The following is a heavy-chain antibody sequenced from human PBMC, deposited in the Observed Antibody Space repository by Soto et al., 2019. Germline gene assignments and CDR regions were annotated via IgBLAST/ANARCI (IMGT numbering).Heavy chain of an antibody. V-gene: IGHV1-3*01. CDR1: GYIINRDV. J-gene: IGHJ4*02. Sequence: QVQLVQSGAEVKKPAASVKASCKAAGYIINRDVIHWGRQAPGQRPEWMGWIDAGNGKTKYSEKFQGRVTITRDTSASTAYMELTTLRSEDTAVYYCARGRGWYDYWGQGTQVIVSS. D-gene: IGHD6-19*01. CDR3: ARGRGWYDY. CDR2: IDAGNGKT.